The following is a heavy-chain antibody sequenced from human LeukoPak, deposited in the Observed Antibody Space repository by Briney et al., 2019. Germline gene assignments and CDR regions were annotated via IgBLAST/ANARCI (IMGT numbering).Heavy chain of an antibody. CDR2: VSKDGNTK. D-gene: IGHD3-10*01. CDR3: ARGIQPPKYYGSGSDTFDI. V-gene: IGHV3-30*04. J-gene: IGHJ3*02. CDR1: GFPFSSYS. Sequence: GGSLRLSCAASGFPFSSYSMTWVRQAPGKGLEWVAVVSKDGNTKYYADSVKGRFTISRDNSKNTLYLQMNSLRAEDTSVYYCARGIQPPKYYGSGSDTFDIWGQGTMVTVSS.